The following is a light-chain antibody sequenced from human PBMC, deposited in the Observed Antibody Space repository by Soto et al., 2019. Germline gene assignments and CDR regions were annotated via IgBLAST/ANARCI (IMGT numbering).Light chain of an antibody. J-gene: IGKJ2*02. Sequence: DIVMTQSPLSLPVTPGEPASISCRSSQSLLHSNGYNYLDWYLQKPGQSPQLLIYLGSNRSSGVPDRFSDSGAGTECTLKISRVEAEDVGVYYCMQALQTPCTFGQGNKLEIK. CDR1: QSLLHSNGYNY. CDR3: MQALQTPCT. CDR2: LGS. V-gene: IGKV2-28*01.